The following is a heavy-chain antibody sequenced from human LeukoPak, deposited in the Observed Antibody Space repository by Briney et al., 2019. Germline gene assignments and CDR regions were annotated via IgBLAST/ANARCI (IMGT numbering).Heavy chain of an antibody. CDR2: INHSGST. CDR3: ARFRTTVTPRYFDY. CDR1: GGSFSGYY. V-gene: IGHV4-34*01. J-gene: IGHJ4*02. Sequence: SETLSLTCAVYGGSFSGYYWSWIRQPPGKGLEWIGEINHSGSTNYNPSLKSRVTISVDTSKNQFSLKLSSVTAADTAVYYCARFRTTVTPRYFDYWGQGTLVTVSS. D-gene: IGHD4-11*01.